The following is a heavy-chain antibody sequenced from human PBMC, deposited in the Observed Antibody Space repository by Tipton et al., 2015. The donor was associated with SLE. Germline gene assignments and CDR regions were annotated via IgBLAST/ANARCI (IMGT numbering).Heavy chain of an antibody. CDR2: IYHSGST. V-gene: IGHV4-38-2*02. CDR1: GYSISSGFY. CDR3: ARGDGYNFDY. J-gene: IGHJ4*02. D-gene: IGHD5-24*01. Sequence: TLSLTCTVSGYSISSGFYWGWIRQPPGKGLEWIGNIYHSGSTCYNPSLKSRVTISVDTSKNQFSLKLSSVTAADTAVYYCARGDGYNFDYWGQGTLVTVSS.